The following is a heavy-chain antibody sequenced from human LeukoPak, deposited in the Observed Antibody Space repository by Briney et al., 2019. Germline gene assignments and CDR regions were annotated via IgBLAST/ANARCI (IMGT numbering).Heavy chain of an antibody. D-gene: IGHD3-3*02. CDR2: IYLDGSEK. CDR1: GFTFSSFW. Sequence: GGSLRLSREASGFTFSSFWMSWVRQAPGKGLEWVANIYLDGSEKYYVDSVKGRFTISRGNVKSSLYLQMNSLRAEDTGVYYCARKNTLADWGQGTLVTVSS. CDR3: ARKNTLAD. V-gene: IGHV3-7*01. J-gene: IGHJ4*02.